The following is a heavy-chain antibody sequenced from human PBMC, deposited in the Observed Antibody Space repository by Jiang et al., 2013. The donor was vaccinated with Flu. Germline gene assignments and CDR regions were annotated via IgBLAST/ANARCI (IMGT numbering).Heavy chain of an antibody. J-gene: IGHJ6*01. V-gene: IGHV1-3*01. CDR1: GYTFTSYA. CDR2: INAGNGNT. Sequence: SGAEVKKPGASVKVSCKASGYTFTSYAMHWVRQAPGQRLEWMGWINAGNGNTKYSQKFQGRVTITRDTSASTAYMELSSLRSEDTAVYYCARGYCSGGSCYYYGMDVVGQRATVTVSS. D-gene: IGHD2-15*01. CDR3: ARGYCSGGSCYYYGMDV.